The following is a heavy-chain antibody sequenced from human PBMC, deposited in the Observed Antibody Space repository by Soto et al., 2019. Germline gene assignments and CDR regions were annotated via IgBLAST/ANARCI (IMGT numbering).Heavy chain of an antibody. V-gene: IGHV3-11*06. CDR1: GFTFSDYY. CDR2: ISSRSRFI. D-gene: IGHD3-16*01. J-gene: IGHJ6*02. CDR3: ARVRSYGYGPGAMDV. Sequence: QVQLVESGGGLVKPGGSLRVSCAASGFTFSDYYMTWIRQAPGKGLEWVSYISSRSRFIKDTDSVKGRFIISRDNAKNSLSLQMNSLRVEDTAIYYCARVRSYGYGPGAMDVWGQGTTVTVSS.